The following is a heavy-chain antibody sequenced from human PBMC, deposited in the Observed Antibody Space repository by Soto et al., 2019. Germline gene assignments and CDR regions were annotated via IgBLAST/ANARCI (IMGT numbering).Heavy chain of an antibody. CDR1: GGTFSSYA. J-gene: IGHJ4*02. Sequence: SVKVSCKASGGTFSSYAINWVRQAPGQGLEWMGGIIPIFGTANYAQKFQGRVTITADDSTSTAYMELSSLRSEDTAVYYCARATGTKYYFAYWGQGTLVTVSS. CDR2: IIPIFGTA. CDR3: ARATGTKYYFAY. D-gene: IGHD1-1*01. V-gene: IGHV1-69*13.